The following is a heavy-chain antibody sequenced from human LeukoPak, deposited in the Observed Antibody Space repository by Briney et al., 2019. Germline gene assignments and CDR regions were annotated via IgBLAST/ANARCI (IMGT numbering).Heavy chain of an antibody. CDR2: ISSSGSTI. CDR1: GFTFSSYE. CDR3: AREGYYYDSSGYF. Sequence: GGSLGLSCAASGFTFSSYEMNWVRQAPGKGLEWVSYISSSGSTIYYADSVKGRFTISRDNAKNSLYLQMNSLRAEDTAVYYCAREGYYYDSSGYFWGQGTLVTVSS. V-gene: IGHV3-48*03. J-gene: IGHJ4*02. D-gene: IGHD3-22*01.